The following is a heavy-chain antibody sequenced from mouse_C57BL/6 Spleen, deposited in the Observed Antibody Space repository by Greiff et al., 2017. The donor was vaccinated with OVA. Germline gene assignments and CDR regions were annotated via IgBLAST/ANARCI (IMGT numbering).Heavy chain of an antibody. D-gene: IGHD1-1*02. Sequence: LVEPGASVKMSCKASGYTFTDYNMHWVKQSHGKSLEWIGYINPNNGGTSYNQKFKGKATLTVNKSSSTAYMELRSLTSEDSAVYYCANHYGRPSFDYWGKGTTLTVSS. J-gene: IGHJ2*01. V-gene: IGHV1-22*01. CDR2: INPNNGGT. CDR1: GYTFTDYN. CDR3: ANHYGRPSFDY.